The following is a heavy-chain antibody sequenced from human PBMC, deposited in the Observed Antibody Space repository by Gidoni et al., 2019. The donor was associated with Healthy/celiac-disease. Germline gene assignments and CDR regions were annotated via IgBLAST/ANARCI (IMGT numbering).Heavy chain of an antibody. CDR2: ISYDGSNK. V-gene: IGHV3-30*18. CDR1: GFTFSSSG. J-gene: IGHJ4*02. Sequence: QVQLVESGGGVVQPGRSLRLSCAASGFTFSSSGMHWVRQAPGKGLEWVAVISYDGSNKYYADSVKGRFTISRDNSKNTLYLQMNSLRAEDTAVYYCAKDDDYDFWSGYPSFDYWGQGTLVTVSS. D-gene: IGHD3-3*01. CDR3: AKDDDYDFWSGYPSFDY.